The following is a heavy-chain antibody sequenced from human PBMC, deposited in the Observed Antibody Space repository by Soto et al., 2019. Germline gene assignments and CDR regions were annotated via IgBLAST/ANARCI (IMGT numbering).Heavy chain of an antibody. V-gene: IGHV1-8*01. Sequence: ASVKVSCKASGYTFTNYDINWVRQAPGQGLEWMGWVNPNSGNTGYAQMFQGRVTMTTNTSTTTANMELSSLTSDDAAVYYCARGTGGGGAIFGMLSGRRNYDVDVWGKGTTVTVS. D-gene: IGHD3-3*01. CDR1: GYTFTNYD. J-gene: IGHJ6*03. CDR3: ARGTGGGGAIFGMLSGRRNYDVDV. CDR2: VNPNSGNT.